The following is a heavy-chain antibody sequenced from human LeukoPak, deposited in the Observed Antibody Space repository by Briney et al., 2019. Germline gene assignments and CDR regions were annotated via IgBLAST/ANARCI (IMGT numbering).Heavy chain of an antibody. CDR1: GGSFSGYY. CDR3: ARDGSYGGNSGTHYYFDY. V-gene: IGHV4-34*01. D-gene: IGHD4-23*01. J-gene: IGHJ4*02. Sequence: SETLSLTCAVYGGSFSGYYWSWIRQPPGKGLEWIGEINHSGSTNYNPSLKSRVTISVDTSKNQFSLKLSSVTAADTAVYYCARDGSYGGNSGTHYYFDYWGQGTLVTVSS. CDR2: INHSGST.